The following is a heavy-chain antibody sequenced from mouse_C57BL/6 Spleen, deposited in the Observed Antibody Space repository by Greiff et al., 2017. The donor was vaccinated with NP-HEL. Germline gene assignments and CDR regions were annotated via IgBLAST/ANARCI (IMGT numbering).Heavy chain of an antibody. J-gene: IGHJ2*01. D-gene: IGHD1-1*01. CDR1: GYSITSDY. CDR3: ARYKYYYGSLYYFDY. Sequence: VQLKQSGPGLAKPSQTLSLTCSVTGYSITSDYWNWIRKFPGNKLEYMGYISYSGSTYYNPSLKSRISITRDTSKNQYYLQLNSVTTEDTATYYCARYKYYYGSLYYFDYWGQGTTLTVSS. V-gene: IGHV3-8*01. CDR2: ISYSGST.